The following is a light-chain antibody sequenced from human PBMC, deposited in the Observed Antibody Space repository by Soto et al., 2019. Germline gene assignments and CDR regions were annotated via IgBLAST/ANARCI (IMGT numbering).Light chain of an antibody. J-gene: IGLJ1*01. Sequence: QSVLTQPASVSGSSGQSITISCTGTSSDVGSYNLVSWHQHHPGKAPKLIIYEVSNRPSGVSNRFSGSKSGNPASLTISGLQAEDEADYYCSSYTSSSTLYDFGTGTKLTVL. V-gene: IGLV2-14*02. CDR2: EVS. CDR3: SSYTSSSTLYD. CDR1: SSDVGSYNL.